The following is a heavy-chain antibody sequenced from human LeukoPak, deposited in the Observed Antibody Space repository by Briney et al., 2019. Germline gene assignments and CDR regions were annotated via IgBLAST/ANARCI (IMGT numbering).Heavy chain of an antibody. CDR1: GGSISSYY. CDR2: IYYSGST. Sequence: SETLSLTCTVSGGSISSYYWSWIRQPPGKGLEWIGYIYYSGSTNYNPSLKSRVTISVDTSKNQFSLKLSSVTAADTAVYYCARDPYYYDSSGYTRAFDIWGQGTMVTVSS. D-gene: IGHD3-22*01. V-gene: IGHV4-59*01. J-gene: IGHJ3*02. CDR3: ARDPYYYDSSGYTRAFDI.